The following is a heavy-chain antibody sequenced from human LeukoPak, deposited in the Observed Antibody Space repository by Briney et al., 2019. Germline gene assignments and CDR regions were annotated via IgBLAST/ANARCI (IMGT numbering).Heavy chain of an antibody. V-gene: IGHV3-48*01. CDR3: ARDPVLFDNTGYYFDS. D-gene: IGHD3-22*01. CDR2: ISGSGSDI. Sequence: GGSLRLSCAASGFTFINYNMNWVRQTPGKGLECVSYISGSGSDIYYAESVMGRFTLSRDNAKNSLYLQMNSLRAEDTGVYYFARDPVLFDNTGYYFDSWGQGTLVTVSS. J-gene: IGHJ4*02. CDR1: GFTFINYN.